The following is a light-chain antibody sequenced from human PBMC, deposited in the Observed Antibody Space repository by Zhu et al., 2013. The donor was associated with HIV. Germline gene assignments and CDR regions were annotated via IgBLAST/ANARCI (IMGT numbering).Light chain of an antibody. CDR3: QSYDSSLSEV. CDR2: GNN. V-gene: IGLV1-40*01. Sequence: QSVLTQPPSVSGAPGQRVTISCTGSSSNIGAGYDVHWYQHLPGTAPKLLIYGNNNRPSGVPDRFSGSKSGTSASLAITGLQADDEADYYCQSYDSSLSEVFGTGTKVTVL. CDR1: SSNIGAGYD. J-gene: IGLJ1*01.